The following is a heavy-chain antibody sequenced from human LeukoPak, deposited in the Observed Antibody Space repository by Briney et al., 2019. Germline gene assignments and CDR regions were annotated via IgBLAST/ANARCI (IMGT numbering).Heavy chain of an antibody. J-gene: IGHJ4*02. D-gene: IGHD3-16*01. CDR1: GFTFSSYA. CDR3: ARADYVWGSYTGLFDY. CDR2: ISYDGSNK. V-gene: IGHV3-30-3*01. Sequence: GGSLRLSCAASGFTFSSYAMHWVRQAPGKGLEWVAVISYDGSNKYYADSVKGRFTISRDNSKNTLYLQMNSLRAEDTAVYYCARADYVWGSYTGLFDYWGQGTLVTVSS.